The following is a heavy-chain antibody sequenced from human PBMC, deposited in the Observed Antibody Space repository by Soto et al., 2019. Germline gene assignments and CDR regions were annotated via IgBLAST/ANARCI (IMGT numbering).Heavy chain of an antibody. CDR1: GYSFASYG. J-gene: IGHJ4*02. V-gene: IGHV1-18*01. CDR2: INPDDGNT. Sequence: QVQLEQSGAEVKKPGASVKVSCEASGYSFASYGISWVRQAPGQGLEWMGWINPDDGNTNLAQDLQGRVTMTADTPTTTAYLELRNLRSDDTAVYYCGRGGVSSYVDYWGRGTLVTVS. CDR3: GRGGVSSYVDY. D-gene: IGHD2-8*01.